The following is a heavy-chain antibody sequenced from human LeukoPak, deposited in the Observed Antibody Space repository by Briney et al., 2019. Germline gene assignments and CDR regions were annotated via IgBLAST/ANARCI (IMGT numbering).Heavy chain of an antibody. V-gene: IGHV1-46*01. CDR3: ARDQRGGRISWYSHFDF. D-gene: IGHD6-13*01. CDR2: INPTSANT. Sequence: ASVKVSCKASGYTFSGFYTHWVRQAPGQGLEWMGIINPTSANTRYAQKFQGRVTMTRDTSTSTVYMELSSLTSEDTAVYYCARDQRGGRISWYSHFDFWGQGTLVTVSS. CDR1: GYTFSGFY. J-gene: IGHJ4*02.